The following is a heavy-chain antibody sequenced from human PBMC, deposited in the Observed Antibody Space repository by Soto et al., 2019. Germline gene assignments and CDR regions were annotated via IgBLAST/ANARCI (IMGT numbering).Heavy chain of an antibody. J-gene: IGHJ4*02. CDR3: ARLLGYCSSTSCYAPYYFDY. D-gene: IGHD2-2*01. Sequence: SETLSLTCAVYGGSFSGYYWSWIRQPPGKGLEWIGEINHNGSTNYNPSLKSRVTISVDTSKNQFSLKLSSVTAADTAVYYCARLLGYCSSTSCYAPYYFDYWGQGTLVTVSS. CDR1: GGSFSGYY. CDR2: INHNGST. V-gene: IGHV4-34*01.